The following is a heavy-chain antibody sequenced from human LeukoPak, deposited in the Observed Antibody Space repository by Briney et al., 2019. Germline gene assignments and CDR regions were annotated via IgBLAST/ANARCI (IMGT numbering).Heavy chain of an antibody. CDR3: ARDYQGGYGNKTVDY. D-gene: IGHD1/OR15-1a*01. CDR2: IFYSGGT. CDR1: GGSINTPNYY. J-gene: IGHJ4*02. Sequence: SETLSLTCTVSGGSINTPNYYWGWIRQTPGKGLKWIGNIFYSGGTYYSPSLTSRVTISLDTSRNQFSLKLSSVTAADTAVYYCARDYQGGYGNKTVDYWGQGTLVTVSS. V-gene: IGHV4-39*07.